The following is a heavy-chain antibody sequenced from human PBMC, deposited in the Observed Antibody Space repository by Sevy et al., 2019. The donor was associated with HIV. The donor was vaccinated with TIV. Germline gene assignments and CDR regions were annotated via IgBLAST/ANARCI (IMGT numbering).Heavy chain of an antibody. V-gene: IGHV3-74*01. CDR2: IKNDGSST. CDR1: GFTFSRYL. D-gene: IGHD3-3*01. J-gene: IGHJ6*02. Sequence: GGSLRLSCAASGFTFSRYLMHWVRQAPGKGLVWVSQIKNDGSSTTYADSVKGRFTISRDNAKNTLYLQMNSLRAEDTDVYYCAREGVDFWSGPVDFYYGMDVWGQGATVTVSS. CDR3: AREGVDFWSGPVDFYYGMDV.